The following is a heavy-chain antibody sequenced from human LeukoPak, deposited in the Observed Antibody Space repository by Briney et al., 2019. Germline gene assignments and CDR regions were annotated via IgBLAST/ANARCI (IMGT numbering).Heavy chain of an antibody. Sequence: SETLFLTCTVSGGSISNGDYYWSWIRQPPGKGLEWIGYIYYSGSTFYNPSLKSRVTKSVDTSKNQFSLKLTSVTAADTAMYYCARVRSGFEEVDYWGQGTLVTVSS. D-gene: IGHD5-12*01. CDR1: GGSISNGDYY. J-gene: IGHJ4*02. CDR2: IYYSGST. V-gene: IGHV4-30-4*01. CDR3: ARVRSGFEEVDY.